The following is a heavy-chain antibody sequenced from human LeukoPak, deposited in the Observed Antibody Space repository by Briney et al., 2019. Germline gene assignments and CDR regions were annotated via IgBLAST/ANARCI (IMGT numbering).Heavy chain of an antibody. CDR3: TKGPDYYGTFDY. D-gene: IGHD3-10*01. Sequence: GRSLRLSCAASGFTFDDYAMHWVRQAPGKGLEWVSGLSWNSGSITYADSVKGRFTISRDNAKKSLYLQMNNVRVEDTGLYYCTKGPDYYGTFDYWGQGTLVTVS. CDR1: GFTFDDYA. J-gene: IGHJ4*02. CDR2: LSWNSGSI. V-gene: IGHV3-9*01.